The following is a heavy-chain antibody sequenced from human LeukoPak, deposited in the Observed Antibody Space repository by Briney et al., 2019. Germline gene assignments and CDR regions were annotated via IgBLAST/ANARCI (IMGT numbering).Heavy chain of an antibody. CDR3: AREGQYGDYVHFQH. J-gene: IGHJ1*01. Sequence: ASVKVSCKASGYTFTSYGISWVRQAPGQGLEWMGWVSPYSGNTNYAQKLQGRVTMTTDTSTSTAYMELRSLRPDDTAVYYCAREGQYGDYVHFQHWGQGTLVTVSS. CDR2: VSPYSGNT. D-gene: IGHD4-17*01. CDR1: GYTFTSYG. V-gene: IGHV1-18*01.